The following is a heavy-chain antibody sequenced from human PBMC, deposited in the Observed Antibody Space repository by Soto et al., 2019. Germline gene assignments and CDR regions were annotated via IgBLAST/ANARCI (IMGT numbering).Heavy chain of an antibody. CDR1: GYTFTSYH. CDR2: ISAYNTNT. CDR3: ASDTPPTDD. V-gene: IGHV1-18*01. Sequence: QVQLVQSGAEVKKPGASVKVSCKTSGYTFTSYHISWVRQAPGQGLEWMGWISAYNTNTNYAQKFQGRVTMTTDTLTNTAYMELRSLRSDDTSVYYCASDTPPTDDWGQGTLVTVSS. J-gene: IGHJ4*02.